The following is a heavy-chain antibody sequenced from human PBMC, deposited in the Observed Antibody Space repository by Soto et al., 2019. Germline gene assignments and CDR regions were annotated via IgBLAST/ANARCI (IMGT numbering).Heavy chain of an antibody. CDR3: ASLKLGYSTFDP. V-gene: IGHV4-59*08. CDR1: GGSISGYY. CDR2: IYYSGST. Sequence: SETLSLTCTVSGGSISGYYWSWLRQPPGKGLEWIGYIYYSGSTNYNPSLKSRVTISVDTSKNQFSLKLSSVTAADTAVYYCASLKLGYSTFDPWGQGTLVTVS. J-gene: IGHJ5*02. D-gene: IGHD5-18*01.